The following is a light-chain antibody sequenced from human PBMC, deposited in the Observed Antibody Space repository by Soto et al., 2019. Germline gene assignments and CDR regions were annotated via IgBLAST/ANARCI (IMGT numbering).Light chain of an antibody. CDR2: GAS. V-gene: IGKV3-20*01. CDR3: QQYGSSPLT. Sequence: PGERATLSCRASQSVSSNHLAWYQQKPGQAPRLLIYGASSRATGIPDRFSGSGSGTDFTLTISRLEPEDFAVYYCQQYGSSPLTFGQGTKVDIK. J-gene: IGKJ1*01. CDR1: QSVSSNH.